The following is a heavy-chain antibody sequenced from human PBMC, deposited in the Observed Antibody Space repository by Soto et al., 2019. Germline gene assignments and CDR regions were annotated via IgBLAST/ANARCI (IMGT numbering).Heavy chain of an antibody. V-gene: IGHV1-18*01. CDR3: ARDLTYIRQY. J-gene: IGHJ4*02. CDR1: GYTFTDYG. CDR2: ISTAHSDV. Sequence: QVQLVQSADEVKKPGASVQVSCKTSGYTFTDYGISWVRQAPGQGLEWMGWISTAHSDVGYAQKFQGRFTMTTDKSTSTAYMELRSLTSDDTAVYFCARDLTYIRQYWGQGTLVTVSS. D-gene: IGHD2-2*02.